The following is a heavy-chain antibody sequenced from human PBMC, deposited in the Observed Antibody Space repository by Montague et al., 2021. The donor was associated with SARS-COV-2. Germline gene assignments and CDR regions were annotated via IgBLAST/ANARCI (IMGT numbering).Heavy chain of an antibody. CDR3: ARDVFPPSSWPAEYFQH. J-gene: IGHJ1*01. CDR2: ISYDRSNK. D-gene: IGHD6-13*01. Sequence: SLRLSCAASGFTFSSYAMHWVRQAPGKGLEWVAVISYDRSNKYYADSVKGRFTISRDNSKNTLYLQMNSLRAEDTAVYYCARDVFPPSSWPAEYFQHWGQGTLVTISS. CDR1: GFTFSSYA. V-gene: IGHV3-30-3*01.